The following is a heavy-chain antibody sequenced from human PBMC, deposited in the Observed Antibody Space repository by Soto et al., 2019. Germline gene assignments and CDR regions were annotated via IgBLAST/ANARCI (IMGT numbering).Heavy chain of an antibody. CDR3: ARGEGYALDV. V-gene: IGHV4-30-4*01. Sequence: QVQLQESGPGLVKPSQTLSLTCTVSGGSISSDDYYWSWIRQPPGKGLEWIAYMYYSGSTYYDPSHKSRVDISVDTSKNQFSLKLSSVTAADTAVYYCARGEGYALDVWGQGTTVTVSS. CDR1: GGSISSDDYY. J-gene: IGHJ6*02. D-gene: IGHD1-26*01. CDR2: MYYSGST.